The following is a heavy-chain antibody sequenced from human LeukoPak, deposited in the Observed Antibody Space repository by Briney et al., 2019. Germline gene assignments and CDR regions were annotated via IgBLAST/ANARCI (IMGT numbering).Heavy chain of an antibody. CDR3: ARSPSYSYGYDYYYYGRDV. CDR2: IRDSSSYI. Sequence: GGSLRLSCAASGFTFSSYSMHWVRQAPGEGLEWVSSIRDSSSYIYYADSVKGRFTISRDNAKNSLYLQMNSLRAEDTAVYYCARSPSYSYGYDYYYYGRDVWGEGTTVTVSS. D-gene: IGHD5-18*01. J-gene: IGHJ6*04. V-gene: IGHV3-21*01. CDR1: GFTFSSYS.